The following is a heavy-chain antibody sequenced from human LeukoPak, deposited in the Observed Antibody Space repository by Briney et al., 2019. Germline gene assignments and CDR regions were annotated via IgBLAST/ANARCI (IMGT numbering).Heavy chain of an antibody. CDR1: VGSITSSSYY. D-gene: IGHD3-10*01. J-gene: IGHJ3*02. Sequence: SRTLSLTCTLSVGSITSSSYYWGLIRQPPRNWLGLIGSIYYSGSTYYNPSLKSRVTISVDTSKNQFSLKLSYVTAADTAVYYCATRRITMLRGVITNDAFDIWGQGTMVTVSS. CDR2: IYYSGST. V-gene: IGHV4-39*01. CDR3: ATRRITMLRGVITNDAFDI.